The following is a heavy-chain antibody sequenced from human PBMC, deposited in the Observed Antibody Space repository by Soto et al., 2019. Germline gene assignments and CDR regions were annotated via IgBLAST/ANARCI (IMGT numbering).Heavy chain of an antibody. CDR1: GFRFSSYA. V-gene: IGHV3-23*01. CDR2: ISGSGGTT. CDR3: ATIRAALGEYYNGMDV. D-gene: IGHD3-16*01. Sequence: EVQLLESGGDLVQPGGSLRLSCAASGFRFSSYAMSWVRQAPGKGLEWMSSISGSGGTTYYADSVKGRITISRDNSKKTVDLQMSGLRAEDTAIYYCATIRAALGEYYNGMDVWGQGTTVSVSS. J-gene: IGHJ6*02.